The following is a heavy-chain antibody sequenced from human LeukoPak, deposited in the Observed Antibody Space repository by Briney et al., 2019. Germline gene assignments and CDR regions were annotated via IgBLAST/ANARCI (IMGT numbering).Heavy chain of an antibody. CDR2: ISAYKGNT. CDR3: AREFGSQLPRPYAFDI. Sequence: ASVKVPCKASGYTFTSYGISWVRQAPGQGLEWMGWISAYKGNTNYAQKLQGRVTMTTDTSTSTAYMELRSLRSDDPALYSCAREFGSQLPRPYAFDIWGQGTMVTVSS. J-gene: IGHJ3*02. D-gene: IGHD2-2*01. V-gene: IGHV1-18*01. CDR1: GYTFTSYG.